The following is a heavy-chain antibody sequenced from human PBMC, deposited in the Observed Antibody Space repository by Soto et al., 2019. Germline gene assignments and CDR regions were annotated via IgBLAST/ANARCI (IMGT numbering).Heavy chain of an antibody. V-gene: IGHV4-59*01. CDR3: AREDYYGSGSPWYGMDV. Sequence: SETLSLTCTVSGGSISSYYWSWIRQPPGKGLEWIGYIYYSGSTNYNPSLKSRVTISVDTSKNQFSLKLSSVTAADTAVYYCAREDYYGSGSPWYGMDVWSQGTTVTVSS. CDR1: GGSISSYY. D-gene: IGHD3-10*01. CDR2: IYYSGST. J-gene: IGHJ6*02.